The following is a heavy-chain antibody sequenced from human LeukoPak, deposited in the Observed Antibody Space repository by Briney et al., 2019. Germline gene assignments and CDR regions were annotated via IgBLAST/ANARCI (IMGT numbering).Heavy chain of an antibody. CDR1: GFTFSSYA. CDR3: ANLGYCSSTSCYTPDYGMDV. V-gene: IGHV3-23*01. Sequence: GGSLRLSCAASGFTFSSYAMSWVRQAPGKGLEWVSAVSSNVGSTYYADSVKGRFTISRDNSKNTLYLQMNSLRAEDTAVYYCANLGYCSSTSCYTPDYGMDVWGQGTTVTVSS. J-gene: IGHJ6*02. D-gene: IGHD2-2*02. CDR2: VSSNVGST.